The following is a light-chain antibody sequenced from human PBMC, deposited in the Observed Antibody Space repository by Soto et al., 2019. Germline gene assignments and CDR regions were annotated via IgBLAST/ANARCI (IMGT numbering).Light chain of an antibody. CDR1: ETVDTN. Sequence: VMTQSPATLSVSPGERATLSCWASETVDTNLAWYQQKPGQAPRLLISGASTRAAGISDRFRGSGSGTELTLTISSLRSEDSAIYYCLQYFEGPPMTFGQGTKGEI. V-gene: IGKV3-15*01. J-gene: IGKJ1*01. CDR2: GAS. CDR3: LQYFEGPPMT.